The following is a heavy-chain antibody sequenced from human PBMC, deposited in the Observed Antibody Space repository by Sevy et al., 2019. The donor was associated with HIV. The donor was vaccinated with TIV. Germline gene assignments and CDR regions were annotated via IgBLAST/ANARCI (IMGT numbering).Heavy chain of an antibody. CDR2: IYYSGRS. J-gene: IGHJ6*02. Sequence: SETLSLTCSVSGVSISGYYWTWIRQTPGKGLEWIGYIYYSGRSNYNPSLQGRVPISSDTSKNQFSLKLSSVTAADTAVYYCARALAEYYYAMDVWGQGTTVTVSS. CDR3: ARALAEYYYAMDV. CDR1: GVSISGYY. V-gene: IGHV4-59*01.